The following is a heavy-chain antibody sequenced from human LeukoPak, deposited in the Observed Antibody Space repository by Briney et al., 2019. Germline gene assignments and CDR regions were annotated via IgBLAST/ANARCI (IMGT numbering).Heavy chain of an antibody. CDR2: IYYSGST. CDR3: ARDLRLRYFDRVYYFDY. D-gene: IGHD3-9*01. J-gene: IGHJ4*02. V-gene: IGHV4-59*01. CDR1: GGPISSYY. Sequence: SETLSLTCTVSGGPISSYYWSWIRQPPGKGLEWIGYIYYSGSTNYNPSLKSRVTISVDTSKNQFSLKLSSVTAADTAVYYCARDLRLRYFDRVYYFDYWGQGTLVTVSS.